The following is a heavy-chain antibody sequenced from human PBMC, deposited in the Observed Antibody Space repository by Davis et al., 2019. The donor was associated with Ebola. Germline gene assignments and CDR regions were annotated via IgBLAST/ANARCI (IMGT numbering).Heavy chain of an antibody. D-gene: IGHD1/OR15-1a*01. V-gene: IGHV1-46*01. CDR3: ARSRSAPTNYYYYYGMDV. CDR1: GYTFTSYY. J-gene: IGHJ6*02. CDR2: INPSGGST. Sequence: ASVKVSCKASGYTFTSYYMHWVRQAPGQGLEWMGIINPSGGSTSYAQKFQGRVTMTRDTSTSTVYMELSSLRSEDTAVYYCARSRSAPTNYYYYYGMDVWGQGTTVTVSS.